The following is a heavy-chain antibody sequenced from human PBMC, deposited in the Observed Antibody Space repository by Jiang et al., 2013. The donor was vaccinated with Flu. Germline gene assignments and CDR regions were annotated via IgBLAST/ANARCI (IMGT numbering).Heavy chain of an antibody. CDR1: GAYISSGGYY. D-gene: IGHD4-17*01. CDR3: ARDQADYGDDAFDI. J-gene: IGHJ3*02. V-gene: IGHV4-31*02. CDR2: IYFSGRT. Sequence: RPSQTLSLTCLVSGAYISSGGYYWGWIRQPPGKGLEWIGFIYFSGRTYYNPSLKSRVTISVDMSKNQFSLNLSSVTAADTAMYYCARDQADYGDDAFDIWGQGTMVTSLQ.